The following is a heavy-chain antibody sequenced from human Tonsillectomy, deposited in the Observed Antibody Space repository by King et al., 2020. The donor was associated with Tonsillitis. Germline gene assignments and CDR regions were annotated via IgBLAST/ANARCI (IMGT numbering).Heavy chain of an antibody. CDR3: TRVSTMIVVVPDY. CDR2: IRSKAFGATT. CDR1: GFTFGDYA. D-gene: IGHD3-22*01. V-gene: IGHV3-49*04. J-gene: IGHJ4*02. Sequence: VQLVESGGGLVQPGRSLRLSCTASGFTFGDYAMSWVRQAPGKGLEWISFIRSKAFGATTEYAPSVKGRFTISRDDSESIAYLQMNSLKTEDTAVYFCTRVSTMIVVVPDYWGQGTLVTVSS.